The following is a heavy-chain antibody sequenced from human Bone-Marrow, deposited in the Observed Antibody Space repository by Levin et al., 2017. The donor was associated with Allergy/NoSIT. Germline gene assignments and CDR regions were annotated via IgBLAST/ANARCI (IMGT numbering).Heavy chain of an antibody. Sequence: GGSLRLSCTASGFTFSDYYMSWIRQAPGKGLEWVSYISNSGSTIYYADSVQGRFIISRDNAKNSLYLHMHSLRAEDTAVYYCARDGGLIDYWGQGILVTVSS. CDR1: GFTFSDYY. V-gene: IGHV3-11*01. D-gene: IGHD3-3*01. CDR2: ISNSGSTI. CDR3: ARDGGLIDY. J-gene: IGHJ4*02.